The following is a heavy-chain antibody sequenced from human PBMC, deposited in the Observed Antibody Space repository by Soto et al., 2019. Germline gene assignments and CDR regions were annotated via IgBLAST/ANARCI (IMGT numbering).Heavy chain of an antibody. V-gene: IGHV4-31*03. Sequence: SETLSLTCTVSGGSIISGGYYWSWIRQHPGKGLEWIGYIYYSGSTYYNPSLKSRVTISVDTSKNQFSLKLSSVTAADTAVYYCASLDSEYYYGMDVWGQGTTVTVSS. J-gene: IGHJ6*02. CDR1: GGSIISGGYY. CDR3: ASLDSEYYYGMDV. D-gene: IGHD3-9*01. CDR2: IYYSGST.